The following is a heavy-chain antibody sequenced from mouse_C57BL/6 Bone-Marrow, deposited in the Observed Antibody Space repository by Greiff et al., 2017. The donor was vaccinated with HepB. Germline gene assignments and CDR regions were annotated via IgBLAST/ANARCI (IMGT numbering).Heavy chain of an antibody. V-gene: IGHV2-6-1*01. CDR3: ARHVTPSYYYGSSLYAMDY. J-gene: IGHJ4*01. CDR1: GFSLTSYG. Sequence: QVQLQQSGPGLVAPSQSLSITCTVSGFSLTSYGVHWVRQPPGKGLEWLVVIWSDGSTTYNSALKSRLSISKDNSKSQVFLKMNSLQTDDTAMYYCARHVTPSYYYGSSLYAMDYWGQGTSVTVSS. D-gene: IGHD1-1*01. CDR2: IWSDGST.